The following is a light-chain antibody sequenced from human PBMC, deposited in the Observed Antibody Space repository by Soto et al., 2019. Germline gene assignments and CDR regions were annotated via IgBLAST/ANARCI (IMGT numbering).Light chain of an antibody. CDR1: QSVSSY. Sequence: EIVLTQSPATLSLSPGERATLSCSASQSVSSYLAWYQQKPGQDPRLLIYDASNRATGIPARFSGSGSGTDFTHTISSLVPDDFAVYYCQQRSNWPPFTFGPGTKVDIK. CDR2: DAS. V-gene: IGKV3-11*01. CDR3: QQRSNWPPFT. J-gene: IGKJ3*01.